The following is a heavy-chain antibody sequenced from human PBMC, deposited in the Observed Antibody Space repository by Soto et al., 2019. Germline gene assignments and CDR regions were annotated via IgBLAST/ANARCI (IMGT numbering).Heavy chain of an antibody. V-gene: IGHV4-4*07. D-gene: IGHD3-10*01. Sequence: KSSETLSLTSTVSSGSISSYYWSWIRQSAGKGLEWIGRIYTSGSTNYNPSLKSRVTMSVDTSKNQFSLKLSSVTAADTAVYYCARAPGVLLWGWFDPWGQGTLVTVSS. CDR1: SGSISSYY. CDR3: ARAPGVLLWGWFDP. J-gene: IGHJ5*02. CDR2: IYTSGST.